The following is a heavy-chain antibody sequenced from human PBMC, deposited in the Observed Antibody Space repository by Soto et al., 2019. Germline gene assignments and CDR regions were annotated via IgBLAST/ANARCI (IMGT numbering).Heavy chain of an antibody. CDR2: ISYDGSDK. D-gene: IGHD3-10*01. CDR1: GFPFTSYG. Sequence: QVQLVESGGGVVQPGRSLRLSCAASGFPFTSYGMQGVREGPDKGLEWVAIISYDGSDKYYADSVKGRFTISRDNSKNTLYLQMNSLRPEDTALYYCVGGQYYFDYRGQGTLVIVSS. V-gene: IGHV3-30*03. CDR3: VGGQYYFDY. J-gene: IGHJ4*02.